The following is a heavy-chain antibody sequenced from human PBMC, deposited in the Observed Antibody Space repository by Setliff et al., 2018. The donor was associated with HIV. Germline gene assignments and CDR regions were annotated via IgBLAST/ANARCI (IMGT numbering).Heavy chain of an antibody. J-gene: IGHJ4*02. Sequence: SETLSLTCAVSGDSINSNNWWSWVRQPPGKGLEWIGEIYHSGSTNSNPSLRSRVTISVDKSKNQLSLKLSSVTAADTAVNYCPRRGYYYDNSGYFPIWGQGTLVTVSS. CDR3: PRRGYYYDNSGYFPI. CDR1: GDSINSNNW. CDR2: IYHSGST. V-gene: IGHV4-4*02. D-gene: IGHD3-22*01.